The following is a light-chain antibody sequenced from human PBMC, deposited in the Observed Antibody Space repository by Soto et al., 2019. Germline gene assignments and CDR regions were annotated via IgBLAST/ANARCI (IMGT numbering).Light chain of an antibody. CDR2: DAS. J-gene: IGKJ5*01. V-gene: IGKV3-11*01. Sequence: ETVLTQSPATLSVSPGETATLSCRASQSVSSYLAWYRQRPGQAPRLLIYDASNRATGIPARFSGSGSGTDFTLTISSLEPEDFAVYYCQQRSNWITFGQGTRLEIK. CDR1: QSVSSY. CDR3: QQRSNWIT.